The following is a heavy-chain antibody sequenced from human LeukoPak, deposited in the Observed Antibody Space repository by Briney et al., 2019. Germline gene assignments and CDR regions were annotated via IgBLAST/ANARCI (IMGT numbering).Heavy chain of an antibody. CDR1: GYTFTAYY. V-gene: IGHV1-2*02. CDR2: TDPNSGGT. Sequence: ASVKVSCKASGYTFTAYYIHWVRQAPGQGLEWMGWTDPNSGGTNYAQRFQGRVTMTRDTSISTAYMELSRLRSDDTAVYYCARGGSMIFGVLNDWGQGARVTVSS. CDR3: ARGGSMIFGVLND. J-gene: IGHJ4*02. D-gene: IGHD3/OR15-3a*01.